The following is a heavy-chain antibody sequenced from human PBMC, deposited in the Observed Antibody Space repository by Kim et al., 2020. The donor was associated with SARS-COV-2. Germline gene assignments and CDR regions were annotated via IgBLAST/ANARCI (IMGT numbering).Heavy chain of an antibody. D-gene: IGHD2-15*01. J-gene: IGHJ4*02. CDR1: GFTFDDYT. CDR2: ISWDGGRT. V-gene: IGHV3-43*01. CDR3: AKDMDSGISFDY. Sequence: GGSLRLSCAASGFTFDDYTMHWVRQTPGKGLEWVSLISWDGGRTYYADSVKGRFTISRDNSKNSLYLQMNSLRTDDTALYYCAKDMDSGISFDYWGQGTLVSISS.